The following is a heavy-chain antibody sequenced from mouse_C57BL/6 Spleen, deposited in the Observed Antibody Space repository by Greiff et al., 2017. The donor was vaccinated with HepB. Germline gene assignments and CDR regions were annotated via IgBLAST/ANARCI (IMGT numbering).Heavy chain of an antibody. CDR3: ARSSRKFPRYAMDY. V-gene: IGHV1-55*01. Sequence: QVQLQQPGAELVKPGASVKMSCKASGYTFTSYWITWVKQRPGQGLEWIGDIYPGSGSTNYNEKFKSKATLTVDTSSSTAYMQLSSLTSEDSAVYYWARSSRKFPRYAMDYWGQGTSVTVSS. CDR2: IYPGSGST. J-gene: IGHJ4*01. CDR1: GYTFTSYW. D-gene: IGHD6-1*01.